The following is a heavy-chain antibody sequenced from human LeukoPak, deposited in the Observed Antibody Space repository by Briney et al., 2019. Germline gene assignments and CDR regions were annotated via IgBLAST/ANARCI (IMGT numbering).Heavy chain of an antibody. V-gene: IGHV4-4*07. Sequence: PSETLSLTCTVSGDSIRSYYWNWIRQPAGKALEWIGRVYFTGITNYNPSLKSRVSMSVDTSKNQFFLKLTSVTAADTAIYYCVRGIAVPGSFEPVDYWGQGTLVTISS. D-gene: IGHD2-21*01. CDR3: VRGIAVPGSFEPVDY. CDR1: GDSIRSYY. J-gene: IGHJ4*02. CDR2: VYFTGIT.